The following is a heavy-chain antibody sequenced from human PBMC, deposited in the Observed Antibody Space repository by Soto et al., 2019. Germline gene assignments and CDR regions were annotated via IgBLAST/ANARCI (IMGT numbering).Heavy chain of an antibody. CDR1: GGSIRRGGYY. Sequence: QVQLQESGPGLVKPSQTLSLTCTVSGGSIRRGGYYWSWIRQHPGKGLEWIGYIYYSGSTYYNPSLKSRVTISVDTSKNQFSLKLSSVTAADTAVYYCARVGGGIGSCFDYWGQGTLVTVSS. CDR3: ARVGGGIGSCFDY. D-gene: IGHD3-10*01. CDR2: IYYSGST. J-gene: IGHJ4*02. V-gene: IGHV4-31*03.